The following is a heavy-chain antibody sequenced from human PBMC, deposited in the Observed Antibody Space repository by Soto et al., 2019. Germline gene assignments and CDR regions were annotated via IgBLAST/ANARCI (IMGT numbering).Heavy chain of an antibody. J-gene: IGHJ4*02. Sequence: EVQLLESGGGLIQPGGSLRLSCAASGFTFTNYAMTWVRQAPGKGLEWVSSISGGGGSTYYADSVRGRFTISRDSSKNTLYLQMDSLRAEDTAVYHCAKAATDGYNLGFDSWGQGTLVTVSS. CDR3: AKAATDGYNLGFDS. V-gene: IGHV3-23*01. CDR1: GFTFTNYA. CDR2: ISGGGGST. D-gene: IGHD5-12*01.